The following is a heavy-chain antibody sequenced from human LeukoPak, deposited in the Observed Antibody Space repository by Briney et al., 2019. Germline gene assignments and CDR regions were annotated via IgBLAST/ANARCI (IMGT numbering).Heavy chain of an antibody. CDR2: IYPGDSDT. CDR1: GYSFTSYW. V-gene: IGHV5-51*01. CDR3: ARLECSSTTCPFAY. D-gene: IGHD2-2*01. J-gene: IGHJ4*02. Sequence: GESLKISCKGSGYSFTSYWIGWVRQMPGKGLEWMGVIYPGDSDTRYTPSFQGQVIISADKSTGTVYLQWTSLKASDTAIYYCARLECSSTTCPFAYWGQGTLVTVSS.